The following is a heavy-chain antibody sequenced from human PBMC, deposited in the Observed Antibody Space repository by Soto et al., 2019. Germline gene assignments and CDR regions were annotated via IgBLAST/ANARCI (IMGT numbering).Heavy chain of an antibody. CDR2: IAYDGSKK. Sequence: QVQVVESGGRVVHPGGSLRLSCAASGFTFRSSAMHWVRHTPGKGLEWVAVIAYDGSKKYYAASVKGRFTVSRDNSNNTVDLQMNSLRTEDSAIYFCARDRVLLGANRLDPWGQGTRVSVSS. CDR3: ARDRVLLGANRLDP. CDR1: GFTFRSSA. J-gene: IGHJ5*02. D-gene: IGHD2-8*02. V-gene: IGHV3-30*04.